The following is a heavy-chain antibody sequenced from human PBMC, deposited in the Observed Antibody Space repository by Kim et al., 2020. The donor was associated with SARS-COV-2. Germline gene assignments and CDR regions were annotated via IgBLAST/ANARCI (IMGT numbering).Heavy chain of an antibody. V-gene: IGHV3-30*18. D-gene: IGHD4-4*01. CDR2: ISYDGSNK. Sequence: GGSLRLSCAASGFTFSSYGMHWVRQAPGKGLEWVAVISYDGSNKYYADSVKGRFTISRDNSKNTLYLQMNSLRAEDTAVYYCAKGLPHSNFNWFDPWGQG. J-gene: IGHJ5*02. CDR1: GFTFSSYG. CDR3: AKGLPHSNFNWFDP.